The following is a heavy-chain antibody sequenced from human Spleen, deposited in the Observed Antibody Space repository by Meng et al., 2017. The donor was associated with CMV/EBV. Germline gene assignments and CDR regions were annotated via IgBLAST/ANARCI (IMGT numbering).Heavy chain of an antibody. CDR2: IDSDGSTT. CDR3: ARAFVHTAMVTYYYGLDV. D-gene: IGHD5-18*01. Sequence: GGSLRLSCAASGFTFSSYWMHWVRQAPGKGLVWVSRIDSDGSTTSYADSVKGRFTISRDNAKKTLYLQMNSLRTEDTAVYYCARAFVHTAMVTYYYGLDVWGQGTTVTVSS. V-gene: IGHV3-74*01. J-gene: IGHJ6*02. CDR1: GFTFSSYW.